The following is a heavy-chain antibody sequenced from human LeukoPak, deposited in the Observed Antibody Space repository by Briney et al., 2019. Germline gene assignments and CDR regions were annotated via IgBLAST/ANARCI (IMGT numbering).Heavy chain of an antibody. V-gene: IGHV4-39*07. Sequence: PSETLSLTCTVSGGSISRSRDYWGWIRQPPGKGLEWIGSIYYSGSTYYNPSLKSRVTISVDTSKNQFSLKLSSVTAADTAVYYCASEQVEMATLDLLHWGQGTLVTVSS. D-gene: IGHD5-24*01. CDR3: ASEQVEMATLDLLH. CDR2: IYYSGST. CDR1: GGSISRSRDY. J-gene: IGHJ4*02.